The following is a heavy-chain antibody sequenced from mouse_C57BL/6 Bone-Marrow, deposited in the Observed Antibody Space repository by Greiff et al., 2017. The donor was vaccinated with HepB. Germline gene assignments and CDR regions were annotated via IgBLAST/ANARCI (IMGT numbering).Heavy chain of an antibody. CDR1: GYTFSSYW. CDR2: ILPGSGST. CDR3: ARGYYCNWFAY. J-gene: IGHJ3*01. D-gene: IGHD1-1*01. Sequence: QVQLQQSGDEVMKPGASVKISCKATGYTFSSYWIEWIKQRPGHGLEWIGEILPGSGSTNYNEKFKGKATFTTETSSNTAYMELSRLTSEDSAVYYCARGYYCNWFAYWGQGTLVTFSA. V-gene: IGHV1-9*01.